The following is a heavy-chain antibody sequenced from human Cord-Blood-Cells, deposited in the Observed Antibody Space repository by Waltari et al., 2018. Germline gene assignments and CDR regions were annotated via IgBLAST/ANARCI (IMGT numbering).Heavy chain of an antibody. V-gene: IGHV4-31*02. J-gene: IGHJ6*03. CDR3: ARVSLGPSIAARPPLYYYYMDV. CDR2: ST. D-gene: IGHD6-6*01. Sequence: STYYNPSLKSRVTISVDTSKNQFSLKLSSVTAADTAVYYCARVSLGPSIAARPPLYYYYMDVWGKGTTVTVSS.